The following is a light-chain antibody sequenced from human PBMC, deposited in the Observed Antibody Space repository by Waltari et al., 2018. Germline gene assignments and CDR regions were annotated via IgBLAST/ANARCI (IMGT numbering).Light chain of an antibody. CDR3: QQYYSTPFT. CDR1: LSVLYSSNNKNY. J-gene: IGKJ3*01. CDR2: WAS. V-gene: IGKV4-1*01. Sequence: DIVMTQSPDSLAVSLGERATINCKSSLSVLYSSNNKNYLAWYQQKPGQPPKLLIYWASTRESGVPDRFSGSGSGTDFTLTISSLQAEDVAVYYCQQYYSTPFTFGPGTKVGIK.